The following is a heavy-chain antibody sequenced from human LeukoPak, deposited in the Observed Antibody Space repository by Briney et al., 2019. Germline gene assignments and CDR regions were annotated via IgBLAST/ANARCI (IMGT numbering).Heavy chain of an antibody. J-gene: IGHJ4*03. V-gene: IGHV3-74*01. D-gene: IGHD6-19*01. CDR2: IKSDGTYT. CDR1: GFTFSRYW. CDR3: ARDAADSSGWRFDY. Sequence: GGSLRLSCAASGFTFSRYWMYWVRQAPGKGPVWVSRIKSDGTYTSYADSVKGRFTISRDNAKNTLFLQMSNLRAEDTALYYCARDAADSSGWRFDYWGHGTLVTVSS.